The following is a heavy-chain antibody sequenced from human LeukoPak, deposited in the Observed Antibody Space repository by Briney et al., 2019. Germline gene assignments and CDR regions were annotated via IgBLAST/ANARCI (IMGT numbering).Heavy chain of an antibody. J-gene: IGHJ4*02. V-gene: IGHV4-30-2*01. CDR1: GGSISRGGYY. Sequence: SQTLSLTCTVSGGSISRGGYYWSWIRQPPGKGLEWIGYIYHSGSTYYNPSLKSRVTISVDRYKNQFSLKLSSVAAADTAVYYCARDSGGIAVATDYWGQGTLVSVSS. CDR2: IYHSGST. D-gene: IGHD6-19*01. CDR3: ARDSGGIAVATDY.